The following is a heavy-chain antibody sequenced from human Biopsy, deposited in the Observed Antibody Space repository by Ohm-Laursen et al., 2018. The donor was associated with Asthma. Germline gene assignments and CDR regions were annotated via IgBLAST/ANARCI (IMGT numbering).Heavy chain of an antibody. CDR1: GFSFSRYG. Sequence: SLRLSCAASGFSFSRYGMHWVCQAPGKGLEWVAVISFDGSNKYYGDSVKGRFTIARDNSKNTVYLQMNSLRAEDTAVYYCARTYYDFLTGQVNDAFAMWGQGTMVTVSS. CDR2: ISFDGSNK. J-gene: IGHJ3*02. V-gene: IGHV3-30*03. CDR3: ARTYYDFLTGQVNDAFAM. D-gene: IGHD3-9*01.